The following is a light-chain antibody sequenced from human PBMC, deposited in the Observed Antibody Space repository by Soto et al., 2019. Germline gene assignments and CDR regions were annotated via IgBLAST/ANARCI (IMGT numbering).Light chain of an antibody. CDR2: GNG. CDR1: SSSIGAGYE. J-gene: IGLJ3*02. V-gene: IGLV1-40*01. CDR3: CSYTISATLV. Sequence: QSVLTQPPSVSGAPGQRVTICCSGTSSSIGAGYEVHWYHQLPGTAPKLVVSGNGNRPSGVPDRLSASKSGTSASLAITGLQAEDEGHYYCCSYTISATLVFGGGTKLTVL.